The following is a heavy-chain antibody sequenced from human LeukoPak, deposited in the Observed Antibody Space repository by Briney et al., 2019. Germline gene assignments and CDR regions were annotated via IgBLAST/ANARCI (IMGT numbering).Heavy chain of an antibody. Sequence: GASVKVSCKASGYTFTSYAISWVRQAPGQGLEWMGGIIPIFGTANYAQKFQGRVTITADESTSTAYMELSSLRSEDTAVYYCARGGVYSGYDYSDYWGQGTLVTVSS. CDR1: GYTFTSYA. D-gene: IGHD5-12*01. V-gene: IGHV1-69*13. CDR2: IIPIFGTA. J-gene: IGHJ4*02. CDR3: ARGGVYSGYDYSDY.